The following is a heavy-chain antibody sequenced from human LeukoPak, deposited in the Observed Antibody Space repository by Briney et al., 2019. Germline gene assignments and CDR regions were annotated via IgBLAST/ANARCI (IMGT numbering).Heavy chain of an antibody. CDR3: ARWGYGDYGIDY. D-gene: IGHD4-17*01. Sequence: GGSLRLSCAASGFTFSRYDMHWVRQSTGNGLEWVSGIGTAGDTFYLGSVKGRLTISRENAKNSLYLQMNSLRAEDTAVYYCARWGYGDYGIDYWGQGTLVTVSS. V-gene: IGHV3-13*01. CDR1: GFTFSRYD. CDR2: IGTAGDT. J-gene: IGHJ4*02.